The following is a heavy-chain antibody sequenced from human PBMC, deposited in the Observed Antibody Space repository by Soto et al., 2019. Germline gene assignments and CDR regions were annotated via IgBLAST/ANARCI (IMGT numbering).Heavy chain of an antibody. V-gene: IGHV3-33*01. D-gene: IGHD6-13*01. J-gene: IGHJ6*02. CDR2: IWYDGSNK. CDR1: GFTFSSYG. CDR3: AREYSSTYYYYGMDV. Sequence: GGSLRLSCAASGFTFSSYGMHWVRQAPGKGLEWVAVIWYDGSNKYYADSVKGRFTISRGNSKNTLYLQMNSLRAEDTAVYYCAREYSSTYYYYGMDVWGQGTTVTVSS.